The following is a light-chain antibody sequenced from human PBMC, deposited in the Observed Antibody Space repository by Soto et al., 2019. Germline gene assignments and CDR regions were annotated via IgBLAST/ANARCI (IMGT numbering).Light chain of an antibody. V-gene: IGKV1-39*01. CDR3: QQSFTTPLT. Sequence: DIQMTQSPSTLAALLCDRVTITSRASQSIGRFLNWHQQKPGKAPNVLINVASTLRSGVPSRFSGSGSGTDFNLTINSLQPEDFATYFCQQSFTTPLTFGGGTKVDIK. CDR2: VAS. CDR1: QSIGRF. J-gene: IGKJ4*01.